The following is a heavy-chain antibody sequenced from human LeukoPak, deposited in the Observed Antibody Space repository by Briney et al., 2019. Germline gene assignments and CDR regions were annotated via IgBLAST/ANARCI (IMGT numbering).Heavy chain of an antibody. J-gene: IGHJ5*02. D-gene: IGHD2-21*01. CDR1: GFTFDDYT. Sequence: GGSLRLSCAASGFTFDDYTMHWVRQAPGKGLEWVSLISWDGGSTYYADSVKGRFTISRDNSKNSLYLQMNSLRTEDTALYYCAKDNCGGDCYRPDNWFDPWGQGTLVTVSS. CDR3: AKDNCGGDCYRPDNWFDP. V-gene: IGHV3-43*01. CDR2: ISWDGGST.